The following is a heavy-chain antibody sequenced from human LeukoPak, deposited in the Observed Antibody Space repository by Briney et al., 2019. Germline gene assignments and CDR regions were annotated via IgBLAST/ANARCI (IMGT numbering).Heavy chain of an antibody. Sequence: QPGGSLRLSCAASGFTFSSYWMSWVRQAPGKGLEWVANIKQDGSEKYYVDSVKGRFTISRDNSKNTLYLQMNSLRAEDTAVYYCAKRWGITGTTYFDLWGRGTLVTVSS. J-gene: IGHJ2*01. D-gene: IGHD1-20*01. CDR2: IKQDGSEK. CDR3: AKRWGITGTTYFDL. V-gene: IGHV3-7*03. CDR1: GFTFSSYW.